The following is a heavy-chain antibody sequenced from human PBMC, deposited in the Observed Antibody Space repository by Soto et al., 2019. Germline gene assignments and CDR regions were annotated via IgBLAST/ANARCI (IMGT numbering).Heavy chain of an antibody. CDR3: ARAFGSSWLFDY. CDR2: ISYDGSNK. CDR1: GFTFSSYA. Sequence: PGGSLRLSCAASGFTFSSYAMHWVRQAPGKGLEWVAVISYDGSNKYYADSVKGRFTISRDNSKNTLYLQMNSLRAEDTAVYYCARAFGSSWLFDYWGQGTLVTV. V-gene: IGHV3-30-3*01. D-gene: IGHD6-13*01. J-gene: IGHJ4*02.